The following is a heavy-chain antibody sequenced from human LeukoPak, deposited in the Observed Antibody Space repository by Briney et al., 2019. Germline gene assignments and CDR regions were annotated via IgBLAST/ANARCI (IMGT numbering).Heavy chain of an antibody. D-gene: IGHD2-21*02. CDR2: IDTSDSYT. V-gene: IGHV5-10-1*01. CDR1: GYRFTSYW. CDR3: ARRALPPAYCGGDCFDAFDI. J-gene: IGHJ3*02. Sequence: GESLRISCKGSGYRFTSYWISWVRQMPGKGLEWMGRIDTSDSYTNSSPSFQGHVTISADKSISTAYLQWSSLKASDTAMYYCARRALPPAYCGGDCFDAFDIWGQGTIVSVSS.